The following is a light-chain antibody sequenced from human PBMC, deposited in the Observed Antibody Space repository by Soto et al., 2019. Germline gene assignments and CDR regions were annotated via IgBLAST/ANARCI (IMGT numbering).Light chain of an antibody. V-gene: IGKV2-30*01. CDR2: KVS. Sequence: DVVMTQSPLSLPVTLGQPASISCRSSQSLAYSDGNTYLNWFQQRPGQSPMRLIYKVSNRDSGVPDRFSGSGSGTDFTLKISRVEAEDVGVYYCMQGTHWPPYTFGQGTKLELK. J-gene: IGKJ2*01. CDR3: MQGTHWPPYT. CDR1: QSLAYSDGNTY.